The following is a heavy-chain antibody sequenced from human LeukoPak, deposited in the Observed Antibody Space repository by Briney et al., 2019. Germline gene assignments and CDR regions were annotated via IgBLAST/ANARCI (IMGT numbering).Heavy chain of an antibody. CDR3: ARAGGGCSRSSCPIPYYGLDV. J-gene: IGHJ6*02. CDR2: IYYTGST. CDR1: GGSISGYY. V-gene: IGHV4-59*01. Sequence: SETLSLTCTVSGGSISGYYWNWIRQPPGKGLEWIGHIYYTGSTDYNPSLKSRVTISIDRSKSQYSRKLTSVTAADTAVYYCARAGGGCSRSSCPIPYYGLDVWGQGTTVTVSS. D-gene: IGHD2-2*01.